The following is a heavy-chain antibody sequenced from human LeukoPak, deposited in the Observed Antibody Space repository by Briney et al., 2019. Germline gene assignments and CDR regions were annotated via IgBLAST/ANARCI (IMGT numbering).Heavy chain of an antibody. CDR3: ARDCGYQCLFDY. CDR2: ISGYNGNT. Sequence: GASVKVSCKASGYTFTNYGISWVRQAPGQGLEWMGWISGYNGNTNYAQKFQGRLTMTTHTSTNTAHMELRSLRSDDTAMYYCARDCGYQCLFDYWGQGILVTVSS. V-gene: IGHV1-18*01. CDR1: GYTFTNYG. J-gene: IGHJ4*02. D-gene: IGHD5-12*01.